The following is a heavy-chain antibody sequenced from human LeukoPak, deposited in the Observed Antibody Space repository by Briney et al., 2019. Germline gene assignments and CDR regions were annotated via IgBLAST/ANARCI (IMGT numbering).Heavy chain of an antibody. CDR2: ISGSSSYI. CDR3: ARDRSGYNLFDY. J-gene: IGHJ4*02. Sequence: GGSLRLSCADSGFTFSSYSMNWVRQAPGKGLEWVSSISGSSSYIYYTDSVKGRFTISRDNAKNSLYLQMNSLRAEDTAVYYCARDRSGYNLFDYWGQGTLVTVSS. CDR1: GFTFSSYS. D-gene: IGHD5-12*01. V-gene: IGHV3-21*01.